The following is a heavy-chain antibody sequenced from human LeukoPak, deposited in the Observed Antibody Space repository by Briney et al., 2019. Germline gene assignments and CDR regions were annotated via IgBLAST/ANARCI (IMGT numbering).Heavy chain of an antibody. J-gene: IGHJ6*02. V-gene: IGHV1-46*01. D-gene: IGHD7-27*01. CDR2: INPSGGST. CDR1: GYTFTSYY. Sequence: ASVKVCCKASGYTFTSYYMHWVRQAPGQGLEWMGIINPSGGSTSYAQKFQGRVTMTRDTSTSTVYMELSSLRSEDTAVYYCARDLGEGYYGMDVWGQGTTVTVSS. CDR3: ARDLGEGYYGMDV.